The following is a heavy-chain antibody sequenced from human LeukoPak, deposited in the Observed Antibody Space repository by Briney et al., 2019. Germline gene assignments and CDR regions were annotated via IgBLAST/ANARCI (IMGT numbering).Heavy chain of an antibody. CDR2: IYYSGST. CDR3: AGTGITSNDY. V-gene: IGHV4-39*01. J-gene: IGHJ4*02. D-gene: IGHD3-10*01. CDR1: GGSISSSSYY. Sequence: SETLSLTCTVSGGSISSSSYYWGWIRQPPGKGLEWIGSIYYSGSTYYNPSLKSRVTISVDTSKNQFSLKLSSVTAADTAVYYCAGTGITSNDYWGQGTLVTVSS.